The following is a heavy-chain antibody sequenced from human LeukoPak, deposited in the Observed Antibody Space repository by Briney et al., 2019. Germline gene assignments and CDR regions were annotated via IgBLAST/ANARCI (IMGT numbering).Heavy chain of an antibody. J-gene: IGHJ4*02. Sequence: SETLSLTCTVSGGSISSSSYYWGWIRQPPGTGLEWIGSIYYSGYTYYNPSLKSRVTISVDTSKNQFSLKLSSVTAADTAVYYCARIDYYGSAAFDYWGQGTLVTVSS. CDR2: IYYSGYT. V-gene: IGHV4-39*07. D-gene: IGHD3-10*01. CDR3: ARIDYYGSAAFDY. CDR1: GGSISSSSYY.